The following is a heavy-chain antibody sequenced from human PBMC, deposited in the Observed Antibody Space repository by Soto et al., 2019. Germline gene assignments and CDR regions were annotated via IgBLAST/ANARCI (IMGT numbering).Heavy chain of an antibody. CDR2: ISSSGDSP. Sequence: GGSLRLSGAASGFTFSNYAMSWVRQAPGKGLEWGSAISSSGDSPYYADSVKVRVTVSRDNSKNTLYLQMNSLRVEDTAIYYWARNTIPPPRSWGPGTLVPVSS. J-gene: IGHJ1*01. CDR1: GFTFSNYA. CDR3: ARNTIPPPRS. D-gene: IGHD1-1*01. V-gene: IGHV3-23*01.